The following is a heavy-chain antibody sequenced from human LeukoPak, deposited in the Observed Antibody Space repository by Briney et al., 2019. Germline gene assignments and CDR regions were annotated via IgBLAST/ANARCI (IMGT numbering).Heavy chain of an antibody. CDR2: IFYSGTT. Sequence: SETLSLTCTVSGGSISSGGYYWSWIRQHPGKGLEWIGYIFYSGTTYYNPSLKRRVSMSVDTSKNQFSLKLSSVTAADTAVYYCARGLVRGVLPLVYFDYWGQGTLVTVSS. CDR1: GGSISSGGYY. D-gene: IGHD3-10*01. J-gene: IGHJ4*02. CDR3: ARGLVRGVLPLVYFDY. V-gene: IGHV4-31*03.